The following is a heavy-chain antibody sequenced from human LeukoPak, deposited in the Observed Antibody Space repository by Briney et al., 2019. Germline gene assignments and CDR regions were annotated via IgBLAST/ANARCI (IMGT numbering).Heavy chain of an antibody. V-gene: IGHV4-59*12. D-gene: IGHD2-2*01. Sequence: SETLSLTCTVSGGSISSYYWSWIRQPPGKGLEWIGYIYYSGSTNYNPSLKSRVTISVDTSKNQFSLKLSSVTAADTAVYYCAIRVPAAPWDYYYYMDVWGKGTTVTVSS. CDR1: GGSISSYY. CDR2: IYYSGST. CDR3: AIRVPAAPWDYYYYMDV. J-gene: IGHJ6*03.